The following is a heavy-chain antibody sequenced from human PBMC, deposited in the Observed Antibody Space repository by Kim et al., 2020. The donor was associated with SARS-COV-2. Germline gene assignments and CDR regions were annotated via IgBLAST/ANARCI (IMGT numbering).Heavy chain of an antibody. J-gene: IGHJ3*01. CDR1: GFIFSDHY. CDR2: SRDRANGYST. D-gene: IGHD5-12*01. CDR3: VRRTEYDNSGYGAFDF. Sequence: GGSLRLSCAASGFIFSDHYLDWVRQAPGKGLEWVARSRDRANGYSTAYAASVKGRFTLSSDGSKKTLYLQMDSLKTDDTAMYYCVRRTEYDNSGYGAFDFWGLGTMVPVSP. V-gene: IGHV3-72*01.